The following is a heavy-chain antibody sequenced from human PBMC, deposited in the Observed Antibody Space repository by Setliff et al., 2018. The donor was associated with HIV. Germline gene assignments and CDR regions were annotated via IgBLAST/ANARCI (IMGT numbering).Heavy chain of an antibody. CDR2: IDHSGST. J-gene: IGHJ4*02. D-gene: IGHD3-16*01. Sequence: KTSETLSLTCAVYGGSFSGYYWSWIRQPPGKGLEWIGEIDHSGSTNYNPSLKSRVTISVDTSKNQFSLKLSSVTAADTAVYYCARGVGPYRPEDYWGQGTLVTVSS. CDR3: ARGVGPYRPEDY. CDR1: GGSFSGYY. V-gene: IGHV4-34*01.